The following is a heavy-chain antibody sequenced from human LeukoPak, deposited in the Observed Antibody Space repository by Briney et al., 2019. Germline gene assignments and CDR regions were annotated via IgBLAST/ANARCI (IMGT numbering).Heavy chain of an antibody. V-gene: IGHV3-48*04. CDR2: INRRSKSI. D-gene: IGHD4-17*01. Sequence: GGSLRLSCAVSGFTFDNYNMDWVRQAPGKGLEWVSYINRRSKSIYYADSAKGRFTISRDNAKNSLYLQMNSLRVEDTAVYYCASYYSDRRGFDYWGQGTLVTVSS. CDR3: ASYYSDRRGFDY. J-gene: IGHJ4*02. CDR1: GFTFDNYN.